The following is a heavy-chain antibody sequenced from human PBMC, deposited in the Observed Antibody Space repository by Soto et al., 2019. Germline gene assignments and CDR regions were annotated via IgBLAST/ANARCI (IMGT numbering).Heavy chain of an antibody. Sequence: QVQLVQSGAEVKKPGASVKVSCKASGYTFTSYYINWVRQATGQGLEWMGWMNPNSCNTGYAQKFQGRVTMTRNSSISTAFMELSSLGSEDTAIYYCARGTRTTDVWGQGTTVSVSS. J-gene: IGHJ6*02. CDR2: MNPNSCNT. CDR1: GYTFTSYY. CDR3: ARGTRTTDV. V-gene: IGHV1-8*01. D-gene: IGHD1-7*01.